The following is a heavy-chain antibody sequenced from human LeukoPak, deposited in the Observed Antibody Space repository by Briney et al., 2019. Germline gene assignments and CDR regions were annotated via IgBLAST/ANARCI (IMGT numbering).Heavy chain of an antibody. J-gene: IGHJ5*02. Sequence: GGSLRLSCAASGFTFSSYSMNWVRQAPGKGLEWVSYIRSDSSTIYYADSVKGRFTISRDNAKNSLFLQINSLRDEDTAVYYCAKDLEQQLVLYNWFDPWGQGTLVTVSS. CDR1: GFTFSSYS. CDR2: IRSDSSTI. CDR3: AKDLEQQLVLYNWFDP. V-gene: IGHV3-48*02. D-gene: IGHD6-13*01.